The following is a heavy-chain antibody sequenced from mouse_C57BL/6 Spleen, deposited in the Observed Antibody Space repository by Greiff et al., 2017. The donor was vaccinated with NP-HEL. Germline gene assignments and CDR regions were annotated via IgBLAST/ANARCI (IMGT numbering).Heavy chain of an antibody. V-gene: IGHV1-19*01. CDR2: INPYNGGT. CDR1: GYTFTDYY. CDR3: ARATTVVGAMDY. D-gene: IGHD1-1*01. J-gene: IGHJ4*01. Sequence: VQLQQSGPVLVKPGASVKMSCKASGYTFTDYYMNWVKQSHGKSLEWIGVINPYNGGTSYNQKFKGKATLTVDKSSSTAYMELHSLTSEDSAVYYCARATTVVGAMDYWGQGTSVTVSS.